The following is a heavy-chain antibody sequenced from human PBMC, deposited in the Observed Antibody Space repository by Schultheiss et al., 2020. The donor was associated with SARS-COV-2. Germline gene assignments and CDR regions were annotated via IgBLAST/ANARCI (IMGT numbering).Heavy chain of an antibody. V-gene: IGHV3-NL1*01. CDR3: ARVVDTAMVLPYYYYGMDV. CDR2: IYSGGST. Sequence: GGSLRLSCAASGFTFSSYAMHWVRQAPGKGLEWVSVIYSGGSTYYADSVKGRFTISRDNSKNTLYLQMNSLRAEDTAVYYCARVVDTAMVLPYYYYGMDVWGQGTTVTVSS. J-gene: IGHJ6*02. CDR1: GFTFSSYA. D-gene: IGHD5-18*01.